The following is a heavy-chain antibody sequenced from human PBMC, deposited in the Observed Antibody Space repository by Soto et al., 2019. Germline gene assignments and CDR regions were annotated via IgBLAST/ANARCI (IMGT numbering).Heavy chain of an antibody. CDR3: ARSGDYYDSSGYYYHNAFDI. Sequence: GESLKISCKGSGYSFTSYWISWVRQMPGKGLEWMGRIDPSDSYTNYSPSFQGHVTISADKSISTAYLQWSSLKASDTAMYYCARSGDYYDSSGYYYHNAFDIWGQGTMVTV. V-gene: IGHV5-10-1*01. CDR2: IDPSDSYT. CDR1: GYSFTSYW. D-gene: IGHD3-22*01. J-gene: IGHJ3*02.